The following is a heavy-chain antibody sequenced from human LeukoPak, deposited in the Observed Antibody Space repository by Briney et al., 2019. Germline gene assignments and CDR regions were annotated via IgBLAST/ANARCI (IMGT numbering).Heavy chain of an antibody. V-gene: IGHV1-69*13. D-gene: IGHD3-10*01. CDR1: GGAFNTYA. CDR2: IIPIFGTA. CDR3: VSHVRGVTLHY. Sequence: HGASVKVSCKASGGAFNTYALIWVRQAPGQGLEWTGGIIPIFGTANYAQKFQGRVTITADESTSTAYMELSSLRSEDTAVYYCVSHVRGVTLHYWGQGTLVTVSS. J-gene: IGHJ4*02.